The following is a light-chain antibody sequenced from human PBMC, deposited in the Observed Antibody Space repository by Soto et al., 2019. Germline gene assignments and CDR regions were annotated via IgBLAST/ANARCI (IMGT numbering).Light chain of an antibody. CDR2: TNN. J-gene: IGLJ1*01. V-gene: IGLV1-44*01. CDR3: ATWDDSLNGFYV. Sequence: QSVLTQPPSASGTPGQRVTISCSGGKSDIGSNTVYWFQQLPGAAPRLLIYTNNQRPSGVPDRFSGSKSGTSASLAISGLRSDDEADYFCATWDDSLNGFYVFGTGTKLTVL. CDR1: KSDIGSNT.